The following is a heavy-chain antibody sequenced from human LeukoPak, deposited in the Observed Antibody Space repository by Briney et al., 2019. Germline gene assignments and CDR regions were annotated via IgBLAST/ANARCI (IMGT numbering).Heavy chain of an antibody. CDR2: INPSGGST. V-gene: IGHV1-46*01. J-gene: IGHJ4*02. D-gene: IGHD5-12*01. CDR3: AIGISTDRYSGYEGPYY. CDR1: GYTFTSYY. Sequence: ASVKVSCKASGYTFTSYYMHWVRQAPGQGLEWMGIINPSGGSTSYAQKFQGRVTMTRDTSTSTVYMELSSLRSEDTAVYYCAIGISTDRYSGYEGPYYWGQGTLVTVSS.